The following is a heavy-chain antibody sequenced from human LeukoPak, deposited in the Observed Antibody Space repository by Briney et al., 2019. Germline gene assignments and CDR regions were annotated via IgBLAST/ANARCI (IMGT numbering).Heavy chain of an antibody. D-gene: IGHD6-19*01. CDR3: ARGIAVAGNWWFDP. CDR2: INTNTGNP. V-gene: IGHV7-4-1*02. CDR1: GYTFTNYA. J-gene: IGHJ5*02. Sequence: ASVKVSCKASGYTFTNYAMNWVRQAPGQGLEWMGWINTNTGNPTYAQGFTGRFVFSLDTSVSTAYLQISSLKAEDTAVYYCARGIAVAGNWWFDPWGQGTLVTVSS.